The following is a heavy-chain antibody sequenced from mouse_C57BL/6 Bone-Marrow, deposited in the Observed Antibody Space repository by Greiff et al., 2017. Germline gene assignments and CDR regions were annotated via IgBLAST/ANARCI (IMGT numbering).Heavy chain of an antibody. Sequence: EVTLVESGGGLVKPGGSLKLSCAASGFTFRDYGMHWVRQAPEKGLEWVAYISSGSSTIYYADTVKGRFTISRDNAKNTLFLQMTSLRSEDTAMYYCARTGTLDYWGQGTTLTVSA. CDR3: ARTGTLDY. D-gene: IGHD4-1*01. J-gene: IGHJ2*01. CDR1: GFTFRDYG. V-gene: IGHV5-17*01. CDR2: ISSGSSTI.